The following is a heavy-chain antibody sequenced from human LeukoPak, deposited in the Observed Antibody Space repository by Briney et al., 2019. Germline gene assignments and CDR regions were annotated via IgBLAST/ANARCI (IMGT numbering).Heavy chain of an antibody. Sequence: GGSLRLSCAASVFTFSNYAMHWVRQAPGKGLEWVAVISNDGSNKYYADSVKGRSTISRDNSKNTLYLQMNSLRAEDTAVYFCARARIVSQYFDWFDPWGQGTLVTVSS. CDR1: VFTFSNYA. V-gene: IGHV3-30-3*01. D-gene: IGHD3-9*01. CDR3: ARARIVSQYFDWFDP. J-gene: IGHJ5*02. CDR2: ISNDGSNK.